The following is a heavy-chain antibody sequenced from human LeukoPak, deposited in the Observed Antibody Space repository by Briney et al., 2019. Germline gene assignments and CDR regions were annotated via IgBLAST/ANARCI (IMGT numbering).Heavy chain of an antibody. CDR2: IRYDGSNK. D-gene: IGHD3-10*01. Sequence: GGSLRLSCAASGFTFSSYGMHWVRQAPGKGLEWVAFIRYDGSNKYYADSVKGRFTISRDNAKNSLYLQMNSLRAEDTAVYYCARDRRFGELYVDYWGQGTLVTVSS. J-gene: IGHJ4*02. CDR3: ARDRRFGELYVDY. CDR1: GFTFSSYG. V-gene: IGHV3-30*02.